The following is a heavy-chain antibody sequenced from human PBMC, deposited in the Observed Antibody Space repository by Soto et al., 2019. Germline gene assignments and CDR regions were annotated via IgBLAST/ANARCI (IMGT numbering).Heavy chain of an antibody. Sequence: ASVKVSCKASGGTFSGYAISWVRQATGQGLEWMGWMNPNSGNTGYAQKFQGRVTMTRNTSISTAYMELSSLRSEDTAVYYCARGINYYASGDDAFDIWGQGTMVTVSS. D-gene: IGHD3-10*01. CDR2: MNPNSGNT. J-gene: IGHJ3*02. V-gene: IGHV1-8*02. CDR1: GGTFSGYA. CDR3: ARGINYYASGDDAFDI.